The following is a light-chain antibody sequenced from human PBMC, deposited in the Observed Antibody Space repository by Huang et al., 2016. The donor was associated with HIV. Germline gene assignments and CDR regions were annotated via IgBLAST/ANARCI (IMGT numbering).Light chain of an antibody. CDR2: KAT. CDR3: QQYNSYSSLT. J-gene: IGKJ4*01. CDR1: QSISSW. V-gene: IGKV1-5*03. Sequence: DIQMTQSPSTLSASVGDRVTITCRASQSISSWLAWYQQKPGKAPKLLMYKATSLESVVPSRLSGSGSVTEVTRTISSLQPDDFATYYCQQYNSYSSLTFGGGTKVEIK.